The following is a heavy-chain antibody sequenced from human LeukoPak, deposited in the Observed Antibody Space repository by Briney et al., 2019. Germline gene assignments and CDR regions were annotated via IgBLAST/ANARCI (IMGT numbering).Heavy chain of an antibody. CDR1: GFAFSSYS. J-gene: IGHJ3*02. CDR3: AREFSGDDAFDI. V-gene: IGHV3-48*04. D-gene: IGHD6-19*01. Sequence: GGSLRLSCAASGFAFSSYSLNWVRQAPGKGLEGVSYISSSGSTIYYADSVKGRFTISSDNAKNSLYLQMNSLRAEDTAVYYCAREFSGDDAFDIWGQGTMVTVSS. CDR2: ISSSGSTI.